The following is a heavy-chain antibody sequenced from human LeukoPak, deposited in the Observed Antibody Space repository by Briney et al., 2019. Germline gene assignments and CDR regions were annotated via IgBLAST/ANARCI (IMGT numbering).Heavy chain of an antibody. D-gene: IGHD5-24*01. CDR1: GGTFSSYA. V-gene: IGHV1-69*06. CDR3: ARDNSVRDEAWWFNP. CDR2: IIPIFGTA. J-gene: IGHJ5*02. Sequence: ASVKVSCKASGGTFSSYAISWVRQAPGQGLEWMGGIIPIFGTANYAQKFQGRVTITADKSTSTAYMELSSLRSVDTAVYYCARDNSVRDEAWWFNPWGQGTLVTVSS.